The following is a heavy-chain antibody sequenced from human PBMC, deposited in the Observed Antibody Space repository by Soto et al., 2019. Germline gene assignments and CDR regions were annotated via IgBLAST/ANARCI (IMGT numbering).Heavy chain of an antibody. V-gene: IGHV5-51*01. Sequence: PGESLKISCKGSGYSFTSYWIGWVRQMPGKGPEWMGIIYPGDSDTRYSPSFQGQVTISADKSISTAYLQWSSLKASDTAMYYCARHGYSNYAYYYYGMDVWGQGTTVTVSS. CDR2: IYPGDSDT. CDR3: ARHGYSNYAYYYYGMDV. J-gene: IGHJ6*02. CDR1: GYSFTSYW. D-gene: IGHD4-4*01.